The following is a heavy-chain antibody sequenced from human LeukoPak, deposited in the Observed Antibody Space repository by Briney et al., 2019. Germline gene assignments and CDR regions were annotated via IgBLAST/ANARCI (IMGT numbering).Heavy chain of an antibody. D-gene: IGHD5-18*01. CDR3: ARASGYSYGTMYYMDV. CDR1: GGSISSGSYY. V-gene: IGHV4-61*02. Sequence: SQTLSLTCTVSGGSISSGSYYWSWIRQPAGKGLEWIGRIYTSGSTNYNPSLKSRVTISVDTSKNQFSLKLSSVTAADTAVYYCARASGYSYGTMYYMDVWGKGTTVTISS. CDR2: IYTSGST. J-gene: IGHJ6*03.